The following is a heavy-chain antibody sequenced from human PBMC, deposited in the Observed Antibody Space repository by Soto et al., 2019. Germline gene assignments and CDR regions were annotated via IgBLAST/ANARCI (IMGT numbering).Heavy chain of an antibody. Sequence: SETLSLTCAVSGGSISSGGYSWNWIRQPPGKGLEWIGFIHHSGSTNYNPSLKSRLTMSVDTSKNQFSLKLSSVTAADTAVYYCTRGDSSSWRPHFDYWGQGTLVTVSS. CDR2: IHHSGST. CDR1: GGSISSGGYS. CDR3: TRGDSSSWRPHFDY. V-gene: IGHV4-61*08. D-gene: IGHD6-13*01. J-gene: IGHJ4*02.